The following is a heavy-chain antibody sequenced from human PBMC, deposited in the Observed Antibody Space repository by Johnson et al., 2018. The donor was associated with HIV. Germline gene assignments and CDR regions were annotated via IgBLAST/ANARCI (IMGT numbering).Heavy chain of an antibody. CDR3: ARASALDI. CDR1: GFTVSSNY. CDR2: IYSGGST. Sequence: VQLVESGGGLVQPGRSLRLSCAASGFTVSSNYMSWVRQAPGKGLEWVSVIYSGGSTYSADSVKGRFTISRDNSRNTLYLQMGSLRPEDMAVYYCARASALDIWGQGTMVTVSS. J-gene: IGHJ3*02. V-gene: IGHV3-66*01.